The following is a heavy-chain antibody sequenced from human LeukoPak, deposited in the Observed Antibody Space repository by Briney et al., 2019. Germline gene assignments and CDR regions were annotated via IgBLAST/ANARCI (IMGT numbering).Heavy chain of an antibody. CDR2: ISAYNGNT. J-gene: IGHJ4*02. CDR1: GYTFTSYG. CDR3: ARSQRYFDWLLY. D-gene: IGHD3-9*01. Sequence: AASAKVSCKASGYTFTSYGISWVRQAPGQGLEWMGWISAYNGNTNYAQKFQGRVTMTRNTSISTAYMELSSLRSEDTAVYYCARSQRYFDWLLYWGQGTLVTVSS. V-gene: IGHV1-18*01.